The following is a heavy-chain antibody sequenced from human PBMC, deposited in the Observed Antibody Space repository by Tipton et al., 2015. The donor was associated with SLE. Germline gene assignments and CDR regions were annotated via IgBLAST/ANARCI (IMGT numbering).Heavy chain of an antibody. V-gene: IGHV4-61*02. CDR3: ARGSPNPTPKLESPITIPAYRTQSPLTLRLGSAADTAVDYCARGCGGDCLSPEYFQH. CDR1: GGSISSGSYY. CDR2: IYTSGST. J-gene: IGHJ1*01. D-gene: IGHD2-2*01. Sequence: TLSLTCTVSGGSISSGSYYWSWIRQPAGKGLEWIGRIYTSGSTNYNPSLKSRVTISVDTSKNQFSLKLSSVTAADTAVYYCARGSPNPTPKLESPITIPAYRTQSPLTLRLGSAADTAVDYCARGCGGDCLSPEYFQHWGQGTLVTVSS.